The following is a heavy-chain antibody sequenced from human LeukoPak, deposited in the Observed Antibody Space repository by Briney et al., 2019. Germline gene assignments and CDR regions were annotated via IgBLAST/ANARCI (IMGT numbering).Heavy chain of an antibody. CDR2: MNPNSGNT. CDR1: GYTFTSYD. Sequence: ASVKVSCKASGYTFTSYDINWVRQATGQGLERMGWMNPNSGNTGYAQKFQGRVTMTRNTSISTAYMELSSLRSEDTAVYYCARYYYDSSGYGNYWYFDLWGRGTLVTVSS. D-gene: IGHD3-22*01. CDR3: ARYYYDSSGYGNYWYFDL. J-gene: IGHJ2*01. V-gene: IGHV1-8*01.